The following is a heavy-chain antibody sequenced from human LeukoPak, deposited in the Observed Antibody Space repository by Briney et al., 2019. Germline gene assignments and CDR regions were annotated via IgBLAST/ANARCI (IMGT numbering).Heavy chain of an antibody. J-gene: IGHJ5*02. V-gene: IGHV3-74*01. D-gene: IGHD3-16*01. CDR3: ARGLGSPVPTWFDP. CDR2: INTDGSGT. Sequence: GGPLRLSCAASGFTFSSYWMHWVRQAPGKGLVWVSRINTDGSGTSYADSVKVRFTIPRDNAKNTLYLQMDSLRAEDTAVYYCARGLGSPVPTWFDPWGQGTLVTVSS. CDR1: GFTFSSYW.